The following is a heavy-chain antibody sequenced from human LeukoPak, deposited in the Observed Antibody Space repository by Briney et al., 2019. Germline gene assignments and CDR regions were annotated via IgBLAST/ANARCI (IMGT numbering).Heavy chain of an antibody. CDR2: IRSKAYGGTT. D-gene: IGHD2-2*01. Sequence: GGSLRLSCTASGFTFGGYAMSWFRQAPGKGLEWVGFIRSKAYGGTTEYAASVKGRFTISRDDSKSIAYLQMNSLKTEDTAVYYCTRQSCSSTSCLGLVDYWGQGTLVTVSS. CDR1: GFTFGGYA. J-gene: IGHJ4*02. V-gene: IGHV3-49*03. CDR3: TRQSCSSTSCLGLVDY.